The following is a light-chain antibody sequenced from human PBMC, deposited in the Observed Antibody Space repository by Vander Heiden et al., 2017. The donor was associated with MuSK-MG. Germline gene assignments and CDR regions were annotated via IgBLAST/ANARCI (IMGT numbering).Light chain of an antibody. Sequence: DIQMTQSPSSLSASVGDRVTITCRASQGISNYLVWYQQKPGKVPKLLIYTASTLQSGVPPRFSGSGSGTDFTLSIRSLKPEDVATYYCHGDNGAGLTFGGGTKVEIK. J-gene: IGKJ4*01. CDR2: TAS. CDR3: HGDNGAGLT. CDR1: QGISNY. V-gene: IGKV1-27*01.